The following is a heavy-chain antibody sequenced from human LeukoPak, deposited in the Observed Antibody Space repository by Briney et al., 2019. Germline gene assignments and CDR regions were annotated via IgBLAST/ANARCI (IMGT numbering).Heavy chain of an antibody. CDR3: ARRLEHVAARPLCGSINWFDP. V-gene: IGHV2-5*01. D-gene: IGHD6-6*01. Sequence: NASGPTLVKPTQTLTLTCTFSGFSLSTSGVGVGWIRQPPGKALEWLALIYWNDDKRYSPSLKSRLTITKDTSKNQVVLTMTNMDPVDTATYYCARRLEHVAARPLCGSINWFDPWGQGTLVTVSS. J-gene: IGHJ5*02. CDR2: IYWNDDK. CDR1: GFSLSTSGVG.